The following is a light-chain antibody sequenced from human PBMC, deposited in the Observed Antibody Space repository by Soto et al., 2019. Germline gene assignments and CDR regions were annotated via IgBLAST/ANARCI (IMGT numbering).Light chain of an antibody. J-gene: IGKJ1*01. V-gene: IGKV3-15*01. Sequence: EIVMTQSPATLSVSPGERATLSCRASQSVSSNLAWYQQKPGQAPRLLIYGASTRATGIPARFSGSGSGTEFTLTISSLQSEDFAVYYCQQYNNWSATTFGQATKVEIK. CDR2: GAS. CDR3: QQYNNWSATT. CDR1: QSVSSN.